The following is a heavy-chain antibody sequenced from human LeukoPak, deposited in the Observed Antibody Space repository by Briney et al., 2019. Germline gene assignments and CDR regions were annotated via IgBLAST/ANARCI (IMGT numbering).Heavy chain of an antibody. D-gene: IGHD3-10*01. J-gene: IGHJ4*02. Sequence: ASVKVSCKASGGTFSSYTISWVRQAPGQGLEWMGRIIPILGIANYAQKFQGRVTITADKSTSTAYMELSSLRSEDTAVYYCARGTYYCGSGSYWGFDYWGQGTLVTVSS. CDR2: IIPILGIA. CDR1: GGTFSSYT. V-gene: IGHV1-69*02. CDR3: ARGTYYCGSGSYWGFDY.